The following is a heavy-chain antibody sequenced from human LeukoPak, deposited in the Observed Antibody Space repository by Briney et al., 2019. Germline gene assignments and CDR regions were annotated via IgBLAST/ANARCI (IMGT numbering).Heavy chain of an antibody. V-gene: IGHV3-64D*09. Sequence: PGGSLRLSCSASGFTFSSYAMHWVRRAPGKGLEYVSAISSNGGSTYYADSVKGRFTISRDNSKNTLYLQMSSLRAEDTAVYYCVKGPYYYDSSGYPDYWGQGTLVTVSS. D-gene: IGHD3-22*01. CDR3: VKGPYYYDSSGYPDY. J-gene: IGHJ4*02. CDR1: GFTFSSYA. CDR2: ISSNGGST.